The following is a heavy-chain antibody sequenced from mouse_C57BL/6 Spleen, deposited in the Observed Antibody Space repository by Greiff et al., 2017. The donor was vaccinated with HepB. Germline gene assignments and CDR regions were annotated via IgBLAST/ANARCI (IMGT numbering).Heavy chain of an antibody. D-gene: IGHD2-3*01. Sequence: QVQLQQSGPGLVQPSQSLSITCTVSGFSLTSYGVHWVRQSPGKGLEWLGVIWSGGSTDYNAAFISSLSISKDNSKSQVFFKMNSLQADDTAIYYCARKGWLLHAMDYWGQGTSVTVSS. CDR2: IWSGGST. V-gene: IGHV2-2*01. J-gene: IGHJ4*01. CDR1: GFSLTSYG. CDR3: ARKGWLLHAMDY.